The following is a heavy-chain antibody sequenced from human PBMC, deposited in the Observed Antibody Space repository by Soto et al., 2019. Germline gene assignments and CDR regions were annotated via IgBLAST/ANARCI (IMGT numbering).Heavy chain of an antibody. V-gene: IGHV3-33*01. CDR2: IWYDGSHE. D-gene: IGHD3-22*01. Sequence: QVQLVESGGGVVQPGRSLRLSCAASGFTFNNYGMHWVRQAPGKGLERVAVIWYDGSHESYADAVKGRFTISRDNSKYTLNLQRNSLTAKDTAVYYCARDRYSEDSSAYQVVDWYFDLWGRGTLVTVSS. J-gene: IGHJ2*01. CDR1: GFTFNNYG. CDR3: ARDRYSEDSSAYQVVDWYFDL.